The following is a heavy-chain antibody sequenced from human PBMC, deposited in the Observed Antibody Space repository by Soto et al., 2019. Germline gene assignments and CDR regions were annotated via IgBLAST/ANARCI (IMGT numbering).Heavy chain of an antibody. V-gene: IGHV1-18*04. Sequence: ASVKVSCKASGYTFTSYGISWVRQAPGQGLEWMGWISAYNGNTNYAQKLQGRVTMTTDTSTSTAYMELRSLRSDDTAVYYCARESGFYYYGSGSFQDFDYWGQGTLVTVSS. CDR3: ARESGFYYYGSGSFQDFDY. CDR2: ISAYNGNT. D-gene: IGHD3-10*01. CDR1: GYTFTSYG. J-gene: IGHJ4*02.